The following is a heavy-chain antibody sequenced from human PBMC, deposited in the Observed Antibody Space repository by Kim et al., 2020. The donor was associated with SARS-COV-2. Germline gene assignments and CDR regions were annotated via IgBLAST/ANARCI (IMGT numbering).Heavy chain of an antibody. CDR1: GGSISSYY. D-gene: IGHD6-13*01. V-gene: IGHV4-59*01. CDR3: ARHIISWYSFDY. Sequence: SETLSLTCSVSGGSISSYYWSWIRQPPGKGLEWIGHIYYSGSTNYNPSLKSRVTISVDTSKNQFSLKVNSVTAADTAVYYCARHIISWYSFDYWGQGTLVTVSS. CDR2: IYYSGST. J-gene: IGHJ4*02.